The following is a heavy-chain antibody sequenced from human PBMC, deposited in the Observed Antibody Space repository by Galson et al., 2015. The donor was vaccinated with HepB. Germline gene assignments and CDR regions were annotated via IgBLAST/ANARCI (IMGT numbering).Heavy chain of an antibody. J-gene: IGHJ3*02. Sequence: SLRLSCAASGFTLSNYYMTWIRQAPGGGLEWVSYIGTSAFTIYYADSVRGRFTISRDNAENTLYLQMNSLRAEDTALYYCARDLSDSDDAFDIWGQGTMVTVSS. CDR1: GFTLSNYY. V-gene: IGHV3-11*01. D-gene: IGHD2-21*02. CDR2: IGTSAFTI. CDR3: ARDLSDSDDAFDI.